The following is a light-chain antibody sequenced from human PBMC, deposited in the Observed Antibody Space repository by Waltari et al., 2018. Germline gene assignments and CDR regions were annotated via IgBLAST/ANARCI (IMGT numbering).Light chain of an antibody. CDR3: MQYLQVPYT. V-gene: IGKV2-28*01. CDR2: SAS. CDR1: QSFLLSHGFHY. J-gene: IGKJ2*01. Sequence: ILMTQSPLSLLVTPGEPAPIPCRSSQSFLLSHGFHYLKWYLQKPGKSPKLLIHSASNRASGVPSRFVGSGSGTDFTLNISRLEAEDVAVYYCMQYLQVPYTFGQGTKLEI.